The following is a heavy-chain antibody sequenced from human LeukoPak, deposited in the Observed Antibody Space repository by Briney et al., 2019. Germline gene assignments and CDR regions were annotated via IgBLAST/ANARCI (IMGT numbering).Heavy chain of an antibody. CDR3: AREFVYYGSGSLPLAEYFQH. Sequence: GGSLRLSCAASEFTFTTYSMAWVRQAPGKGLEWVSSISSSATYRYYADSVNGRFTISRDDPKNPLYLQMNSLRAEDTAVYYCAREFVYYGSGSLPLAEYFQHWGQGTLVTVSS. V-gene: IGHV3-21*04. D-gene: IGHD3-10*01. CDR2: ISSSATYR. CDR1: EFTFTTYS. J-gene: IGHJ1*01.